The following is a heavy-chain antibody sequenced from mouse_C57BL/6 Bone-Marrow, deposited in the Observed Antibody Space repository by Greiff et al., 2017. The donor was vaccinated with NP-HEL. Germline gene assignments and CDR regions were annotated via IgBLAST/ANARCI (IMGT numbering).Heavy chain of an antibody. CDR1: GYTFTDYE. Sequence: QVQLQQSGAELVRPGASVTLSCKASGYTFTDYEMHWVKQKPVHGLEWIGAIDPETGGTAYNQKFKGKAILTADKSSSTAYMELHSLTSEYSAVYYCTRGWPSAWFAYWGQGTLVTVSA. J-gene: IGHJ3*01. CDR2: IDPETGGT. CDR3: TRGWPSAWFAY. D-gene: IGHD6-1*01. V-gene: IGHV1-15*01.